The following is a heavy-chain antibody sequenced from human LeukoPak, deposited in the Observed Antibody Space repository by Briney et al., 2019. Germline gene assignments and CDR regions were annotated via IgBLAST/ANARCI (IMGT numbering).Heavy chain of an antibody. V-gene: IGHV3-21*04. CDR2: IGPSGGSI. J-gene: IGHJ4*02. CDR3: AKDPGMWEPIPLDY. D-gene: IGHD1-26*01. Sequence: GGSLRLSCATYRFTFSSYSMNWVRQAPGKGLEWVSSIGPSGGSIFYADSVKGRFTISRDNAKNSLYLQMNSLRADDTAVYYCAKDPGMWEPIPLDYWGQGTLVTVSS. CDR1: RFTFSSYS.